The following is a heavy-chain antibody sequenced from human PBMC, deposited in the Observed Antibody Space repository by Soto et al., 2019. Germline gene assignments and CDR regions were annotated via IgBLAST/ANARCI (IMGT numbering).Heavy chain of an antibody. V-gene: IGHV1-3*01. CDR3: ARGGSSWYFAPTS. D-gene: IGHD6-13*01. Sequence: QVQLVQSGAEVKKPGASVKVSCKASGYTFTSYAMHWVRQAPGQRLEWMGWINAGNGNTKYSQKFQGRVTITRDTSASTAYMELSILRSEDTAVYYCARGGSSWYFAPTSWGQGTLVTVSS. CDR1: GYTFTSYA. J-gene: IGHJ5*02. CDR2: INAGNGNT.